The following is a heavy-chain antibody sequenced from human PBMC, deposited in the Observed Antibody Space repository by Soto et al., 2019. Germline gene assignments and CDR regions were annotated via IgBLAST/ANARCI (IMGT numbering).Heavy chain of an antibody. Sequence: QVQLQESGPGLVKPSQTLSLTCTVSGGSISSGGYYWSWIRQHPGKGLEWIGYIYYSGSTYYNPSLKSRVTISVDTSKNQFSLKLSSVTAADTAVYYCARDTYSSSQRQHWYFDLWGRGTLVTASS. CDR1: GGSISSGGYY. CDR3: ARDTYSSSQRQHWYFDL. V-gene: IGHV4-31*03. CDR2: IYYSGST. D-gene: IGHD6-6*01. J-gene: IGHJ2*01.